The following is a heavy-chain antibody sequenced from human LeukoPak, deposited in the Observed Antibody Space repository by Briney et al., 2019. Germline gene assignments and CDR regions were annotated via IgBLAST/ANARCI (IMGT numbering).Heavy chain of an antibody. CDR2: FRLIFGTA. Sequence: SVKLSGKASGATFSSYAISWVREAPGQGLGWMGGFRLIFGTANFAQKFQVRVTISAAESTSTAYLELSSLRSEDTAVYLCARGYGDYRTVDYWRQGTLATVSA. CDR1: GATFSSYA. V-gene: IGHV1-69*13. D-gene: IGHD4-17*01. CDR3: ARGYGDYRTVDY. J-gene: IGHJ4*02.